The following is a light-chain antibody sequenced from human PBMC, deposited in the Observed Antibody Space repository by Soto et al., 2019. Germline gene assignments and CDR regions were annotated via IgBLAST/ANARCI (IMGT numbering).Light chain of an antibody. J-gene: IGLJ1*01. V-gene: IGLV2-23*02. Sequence: QSVLTQPASVSGSPGQSITISCTGTSSDVGTYNLVSWYQQYPGKAPKLIHYEVNKRPSGVSNRFSGSKSGNSASLTISGLQAEDETVYYCCSYAGGSALYVFGTGTKVTVL. CDR2: EVN. CDR1: SSDVGTYNL. CDR3: CSYAGGSALYV.